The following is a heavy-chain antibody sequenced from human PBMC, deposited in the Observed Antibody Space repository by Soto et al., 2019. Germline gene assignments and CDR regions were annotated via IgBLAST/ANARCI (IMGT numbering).Heavy chain of an antibody. J-gene: IGHJ3*01. V-gene: IGHV3-66*01. Sequence: QLVESGGGLVQPGGSLRLSCAASGFSVSNNYMKWVRQAPGKGLEWVSLIYSGGSTYYADSVKGRFTISRDNSKNTLFLQMNSLRVEDTAVYYCARDRGYRWGQGTMVTVSS. CDR2: IYSGGST. CDR1: GFSVSNNY. CDR3: ARDRGYR. D-gene: IGHD5-12*01.